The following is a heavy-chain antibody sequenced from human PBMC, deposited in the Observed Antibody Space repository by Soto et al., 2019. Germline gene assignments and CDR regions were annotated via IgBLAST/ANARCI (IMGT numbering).Heavy chain of an antibody. CDR1: RFNFSGYG. D-gene: IGHD6-13*01. CDR2: IWYDGSNK. Sequence: GGSLRLSCAASRFNFSGYGMHWVRQAPGKGLEWVAAIWYDGSNKNYADSVKGRFTISRDNSKNTLNLQMNSLRAEDTAVYYCARDFSSLYYFYYGLDVWGQGTTVTVSS. V-gene: IGHV3-33*01. J-gene: IGHJ6*02. CDR3: ARDFSSLYYFYYGLDV.